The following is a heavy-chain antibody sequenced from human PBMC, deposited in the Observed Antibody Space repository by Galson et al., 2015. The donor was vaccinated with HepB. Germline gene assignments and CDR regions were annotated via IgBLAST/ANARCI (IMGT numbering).Heavy chain of an antibody. CDR3: TTDRFGELLFDY. D-gene: IGHD3-10*01. J-gene: IGHJ4*02. Sequence: SLRLSCAASGFTFSNAWMSWVRQAPGKGLEWVGRIKSKTDGGTTDYAAPVKGRFTISRDDSKNTLYLQMNSLKTEDTAVYYCTTDRFGELLFDYWGQGTLVTVSS. V-gene: IGHV3-15*01. CDR2: IKSKTDGGTT. CDR1: GFTFSNAW.